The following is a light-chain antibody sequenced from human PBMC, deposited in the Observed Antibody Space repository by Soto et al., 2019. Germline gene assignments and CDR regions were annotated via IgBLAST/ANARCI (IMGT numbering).Light chain of an antibody. CDR1: SGSIASNY. V-gene: IGLV6-57*04. J-gene: IGLJ3*02. Sequence: NFMLTQPHSVSESPEKTVTISCTRSSGSIASNYVQWYQQRPGSAPTTVIYEDNQRTSGVPYRFSGSIDISSNSASLTISGLTTEDEADYSCQSYDSSNRWVFGGGTKVTVL. CDR3: QSYDSSNRWV. CDR2: EDN.